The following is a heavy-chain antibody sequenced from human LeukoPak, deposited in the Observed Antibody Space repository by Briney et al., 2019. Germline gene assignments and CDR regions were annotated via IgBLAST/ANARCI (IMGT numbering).Heavy chain of an antibody. D-gene: IGHD6-6*01. V-gene: IGHV1-8*03. CDR3: ARGSVVIFPYSSPYYFDY. J-gene: IGHJ4*02. CDR1: GYTFTSYD. CDR2: MNPNSGNT. Sequence: ASVKVSCKASGYTFTSYDINLVRQATGQGLEWMGWMNPNSGNTGYAQKFQGRVTITRNTSISTAYMELSSLRSEDTAVYYCARGSVVIFPYSSPYYFDYWGQGTLVTVSS.